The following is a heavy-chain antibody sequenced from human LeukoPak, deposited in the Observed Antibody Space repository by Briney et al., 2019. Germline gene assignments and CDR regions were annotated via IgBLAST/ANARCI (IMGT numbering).Heavy chain of an antibody. CDR3: ARDLDFWSGYWGYFDL. D-gene: IGHD3-3*01. V-gene: IGHV4-59*01. CDR2: IYYSGST. J-gene: IGHJ2*01. Sequence: PSETLSLTCAVSCGSIRSYYWSWIRQPPGKGLEWIGYIYYSGSTNYNPSLKSRVTISVDTSKNQFSLKLSSVTAADTAVYYCARDLDFWSGYWGYFDLWGRGTLVTVSS. CDR1: CGSIRSYY.